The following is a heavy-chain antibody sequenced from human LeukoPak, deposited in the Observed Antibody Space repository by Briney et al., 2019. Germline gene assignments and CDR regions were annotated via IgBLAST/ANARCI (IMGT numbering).Heavy chain of an antibody. CDR1: GYTFTSYG. J-gene: IGHJ4*02. Sequence: ASVKVSCKASGYTFTSYGISWVRQAPGQGLEWMGWISAYNGNTNYAQKLQGRVTMTTDTSTSTAYMELRSLRSDDTAVYYCARVVVTAIPFSHYFDSWGQGTLVTVSS. CDR3: ARVVVTAIPFSHYFDS. CDR2: ISAYNGNT. D-gene: IGHD2-21*02. V-gene: IGHV1-18*01.